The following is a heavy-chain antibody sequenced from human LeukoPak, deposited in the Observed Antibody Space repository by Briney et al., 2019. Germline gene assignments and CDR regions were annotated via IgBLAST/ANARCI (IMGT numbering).Heavy chain of an antibody. Sequence: PSETLSLTCTVSGGSISSSDYYWGWIRQPPGKGLEWIGSIYYSVTTYYNPSLKSRVTISVDTSKNQFSLKLNPVTAADTAVYYCARDRLRWPKIDYWGQGTLVTVSS. D-gene: IGHD4-23*01. CDR2: IYYSVTT. CDR1: GGSISSSDYY. CDR3: ARDRLRWPKIDY. V-gene: IGHV4-39*07. J-gene: IGHJ4*02.